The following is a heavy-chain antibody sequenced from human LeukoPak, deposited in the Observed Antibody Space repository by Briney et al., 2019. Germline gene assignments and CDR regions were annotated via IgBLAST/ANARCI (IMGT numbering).Heavy chain of an antibody. CDR3: ARESTVTTVGWFDP. D-gene: IGHD4-17*01. V-gene: IGHV3-74*01. CDR1: GFTFSSYW. CDR2: INSDGSST. Sequence: PGGSLRLSCAASGFTFSSYWMHWVRHAPGKGLVWVSRINSDGSSTSYADSVKGRFTISRDNAKNTLYLQMNSLRAEDTAVYYCARESTVTTVGWFDPWGQGTLVTVSS. J-gene: IGHJ5*02.